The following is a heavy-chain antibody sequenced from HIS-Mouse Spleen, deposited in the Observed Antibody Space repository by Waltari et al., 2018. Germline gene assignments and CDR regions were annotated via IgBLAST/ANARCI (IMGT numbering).Heavy chain of an antibody. CDR1: GGSISSYY. CDR2: IYYNGST. D-gene: IGHD7-27*01. J-gene: IGHJ4*02. Sequence: QVQLQESGPGLVKPSETLSLTCTVSGGSISSYYWSWIRQPPGKGLEWIGYIYYNGSTTYNPSLKSRVTISVDTSKNQFSLKLSSVTAADTAVYYCARLTGVYYFDYWGQGTLVTVSS. V-gene: IGHV4-59*01. CDR3: ARLTGVYYFDY.